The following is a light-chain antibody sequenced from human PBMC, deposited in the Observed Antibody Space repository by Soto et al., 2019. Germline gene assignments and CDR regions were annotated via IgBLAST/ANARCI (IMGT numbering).Light chain of an antibody. J-gene: IGKJ1*01. CDR1: QSISNY. V-gene: IGKV1-39*01. CDR2: AAS. CDR3: QQSYTRT. Sequence: DFQLTQSPSSLSASVGDRVSISCRASQSISNYLNWYQQKPGKAPKVLIFAASELQSGVPSRFSGSGSGTDFTLTISSLQPDDFATYYCQQSYTRTFGQGTRVEL.